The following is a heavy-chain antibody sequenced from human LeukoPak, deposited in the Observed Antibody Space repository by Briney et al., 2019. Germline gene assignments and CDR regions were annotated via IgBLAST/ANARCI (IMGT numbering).Heavy chain of an antibody. J-gene: IGHJ6*02. CDR3: ARDQNILTGSNYYGMDV. Sequence: PGGSLRLSCAASGLTFSSYSMNRVRQAPGKGLEWVSSISSSSSYIYYADSVKGRFAISRDNAKNSLYLQMNSLRAEDTAVYYCARDQNILTGSNYYGMDVWGQGTTVTVSS. CDR2: ISSSSSYI. D-gene: IGHD3-9*01. CDR1: GLTFSSYS. V-gene: IGHV3-21*01.